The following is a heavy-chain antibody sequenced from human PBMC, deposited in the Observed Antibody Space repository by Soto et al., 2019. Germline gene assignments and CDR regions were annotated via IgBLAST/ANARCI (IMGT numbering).Heavy chain of an antibody. CDR1: SYSIRSGDY. J-gene: IGHJ5*02. CDR2: ISHSGDT. CDR3: ARVHSSGHGVDR. D-gene: IGHD6-19*01. Sequence: PSETLSLTCAVSSYSIRSGDYWAWIRQSPGKGLEWFGSISHSGDTYYNPSLRSRVIMSVDAAKNQVSLEPTSVSAADTALYYCARVHSSGHGVDRWGQGTLVTVSS. V-gene: IGHV4-38-2*01.